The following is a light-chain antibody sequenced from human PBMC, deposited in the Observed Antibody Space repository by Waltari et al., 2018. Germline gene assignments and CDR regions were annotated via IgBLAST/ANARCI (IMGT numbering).Light chain of an antibody. V-gene: IGKV3-20*01. CDR2: GAS. Sequence: DIVLTQSPGTLSLSPGERATLSCRASQSVGSSFLAWYQQKPAQAPRLLMYGASSRATGIPDRFSGSGSGTDFTLTISRLEPEDFAVYYCQQYGTSPTFGQGTRLDIK. J-gene: IGKJ5*01. CDR1: QSVGSSF. CDR3: QQYGTSPT.